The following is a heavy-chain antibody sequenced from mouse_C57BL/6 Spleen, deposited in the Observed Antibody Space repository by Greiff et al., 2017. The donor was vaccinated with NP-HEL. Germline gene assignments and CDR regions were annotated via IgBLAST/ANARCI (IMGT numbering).Heavy chain of an antibody. Sequence: VQLQQSGAELVRPGASVKLSCTASGFNIKDDYMHWVKQRPEQGLEWIGWIDPENGDTEYASKFQGKATITAYTSSNTAYLQLSSLTSEDTAVYYCTPLLRSFAYWVQGTLVTVSA. J-gene: IGHJ3*01. CDR2: IDPENGDT. CDR1: GFNIKDDY. D-gene: IGHD1-1*01. CDR3: TPLLRSFAY. V-gene: IGHV14-4*01.